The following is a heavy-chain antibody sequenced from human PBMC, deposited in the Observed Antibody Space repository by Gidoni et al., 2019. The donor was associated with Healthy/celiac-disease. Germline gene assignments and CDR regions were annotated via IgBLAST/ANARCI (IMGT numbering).Heavy chain of an antibody. V-gene: IGHV3-30*18. CDR3: AKDQQLFHDYYYGMDV. CDR1: GFTFSSYG. CDR2: ISYDGSNK. Sequence: SCAASGFTFSSYGMHWVRQAPGKVLEWVAVISYDGSNKYYADSVKGRFTISRDNSKNTLYLQMNSLRAEDTAVYYCAKDQQLFHDYYYGMDVWGQGTTVTVSS. D-gene: IGHD6-6*01. J-gene: IGHJ6*02.